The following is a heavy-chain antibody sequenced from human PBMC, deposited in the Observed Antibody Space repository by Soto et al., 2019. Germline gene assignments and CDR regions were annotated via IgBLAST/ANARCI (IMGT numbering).Heavy chain of an antibody. Sequence: PSQTLSLTCAISGDSVSSNSAAWNWIRQSPSRGLEWLGRTYYRSKWYNDYAVSVKSRITINPDTSKNQFSLQLNSVTPEDTAVYYCARVLRFLEWSPIRGYYYYGMDVWGQGTTVTVSS. J-gene: IGHJ6*02. CDR1: GDSVSSNSAA. D-gene: IGHD3-3*01. CDR2: TYYRSKWYN. V-gene: IGHV6-1*01. CDR3: ARVLRFLEWSPIRGYYYYGMDV.